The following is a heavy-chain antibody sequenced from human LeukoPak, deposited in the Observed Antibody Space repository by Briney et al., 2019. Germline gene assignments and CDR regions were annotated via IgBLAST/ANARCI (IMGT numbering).Heavy chain of an antibody. Sequence: GGSLRLSCAASGFTFSSYWMSWVRQAPGKGLEWVSAISGSGGSTYCADSVKGRFTISRDNSKNTLYLQMNSLRAEDTAVYYCAKRGSYSFDYWGQGTLVTVSS. V-gene: IGHV3-23*01. D-gene: IGHD1-26*01. CDR2: ISGSGGST. CDR3: AKRGSYSFDY. CDR1: GFTFSSYW. J-gene: IGHJ4*02.